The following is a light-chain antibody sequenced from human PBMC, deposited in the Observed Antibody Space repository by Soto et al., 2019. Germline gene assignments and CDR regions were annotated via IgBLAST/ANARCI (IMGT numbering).Light chain of an antibody. CDR3: QQFSSYPLT. CDR2: DAS. Sequence: EIVLTQSPATLSLSPGERATLFSEARQRFSSYLAWYQQKPGEAPRLLNYDASNRATGLPARFSGSGSGTDVTLTISSLEPEDFAVYYCQQFSSYPLTFGGGTRLEIK. J-gene: IGKJ5*01. V-gene: IGKV3-11*01. CDR1: QRFSSY.